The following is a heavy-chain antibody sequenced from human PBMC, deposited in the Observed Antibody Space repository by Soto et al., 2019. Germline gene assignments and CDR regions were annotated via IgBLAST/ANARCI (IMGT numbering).Heavy chain of an antibody. Sequence: EVQLVESGGGLVKPGGSLRLSCAASGFTFSSYSMNSVRQAPGKGLEWVPSISSSRSYIYYADSVKGRFTISRDNAKNSRYLQMNSLRAEDTAVYYCARIEVAGNAFDIWGQGTMVTVSS. CDR2: ISSSRSYI. CDR1: GFTFSSYS. V-gene: IGHV3-21*01. CDR3: ARIEVAGNAFDI. J-gene: IGHJ3*02.